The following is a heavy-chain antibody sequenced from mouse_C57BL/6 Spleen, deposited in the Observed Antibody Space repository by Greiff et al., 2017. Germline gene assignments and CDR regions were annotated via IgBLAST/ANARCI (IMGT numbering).Heavy chain of an antibody. CDR2: INPNNGGT. Sequence: VQLQQSGPELVKPGASVKISCKASGYTFTDYYMNWVKQSHGKSLEWIGDINPNNGGTSYNQKFKGKATLTVDKSSSTAYMELRSLTSEDSAVYYCARRSNYDAMDYWGQGTSVTVSS. J-gene: IGHJ4*01. D-gene: IGHD2-5*01. CDR1: GYTFTDYY. CDR3: ARRSNYDAMDY. V-gene: IGHV1-26*01.